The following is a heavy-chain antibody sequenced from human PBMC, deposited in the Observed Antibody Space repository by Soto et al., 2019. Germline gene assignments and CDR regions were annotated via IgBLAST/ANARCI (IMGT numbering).Heavy chain of an antibody. D-gene: IGHD6-13*01. CDR1: GESVGRGTNY. J-gene: IGHJ6*02. Sequence: QVQLQESGPGLMKPSGTLSLICSVSGESVGRGTNYWSWVRQAPGRGLEWIGYIFDDATAIYNPSYESRVSISLDAAKNQLSLMLDSVTAADTAIYSCAREGRGRADGFIYYYGMEVWGHGTSVTVSS. CDR3: AREGRGRADGFIYYYGMEV. CDR2: IFDDATA. V-gene: IGHV4-61*01.